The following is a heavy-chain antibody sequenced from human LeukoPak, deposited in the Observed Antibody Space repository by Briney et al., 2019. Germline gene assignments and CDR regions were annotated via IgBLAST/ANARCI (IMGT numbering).Heavy chain of an antibody. CDR3: ARAPRVTMIIVTPGAFDM. CDR1: GGTFSSYA. J-gene: IGHJ3*02. V-gene: IGHV1-69*01. Sequence: GSSVKVSCKASGGTFSSYAISWVRQAPGQGLEWMGGIIPIFGTANYAQKFQGRVTITADESTSTAYMELSSLRSEDTAMYYCARAPRVTMIIVTPGAFDMWGQGTMVTVSS. CDR2: IIPIFGTA. D-gene: IGHD3-22*01.